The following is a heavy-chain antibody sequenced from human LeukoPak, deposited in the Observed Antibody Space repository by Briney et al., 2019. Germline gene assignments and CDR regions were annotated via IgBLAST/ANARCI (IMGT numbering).Heavy chain of an antibody. J-gene: IGHJ4*02. CDR2: INHSGST. V-gene: IGHV4-34*01. Sequence: SETLSLTCAVYGGSFSSYYWSWIRQPPGKGLEWIGEINHSGSTNYNPSLKSRITISGDTSKNQFSLMLSSVTAADTAVYYCARVIAAAGIRYFDSWGQGTLATVSS. CDR1: GGSFSSYY. CDR3: ARVIAAAGIRYFDS. D-gene: IGHD6-13*01.